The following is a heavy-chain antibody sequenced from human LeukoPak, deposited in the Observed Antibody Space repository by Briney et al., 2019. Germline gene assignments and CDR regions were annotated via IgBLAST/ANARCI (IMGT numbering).Heavy chain of an antibody. CDR2: ISGSGGST. D-gene: IGHD4-17*01. CDR1: GFTVSSNY. CDR3: VKAAKPRGDFWYFYH. J-gene: IGHJ1*01. Sequence: PGGSLRLSCAASGFTVSSNYMSWVRQAPGKGLEWVSAISGSGGSTYHADSVKGRFTISRDNSKNTLYLQMNSLRAEDTAVYYCVKAAKPRGDFWYFYHWGQGTLVTVSS. V-gene: IGHV3-23*01.